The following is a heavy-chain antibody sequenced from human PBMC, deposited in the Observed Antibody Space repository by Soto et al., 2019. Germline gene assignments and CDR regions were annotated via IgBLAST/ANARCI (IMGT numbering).Heavy chain of an antibody. CDR3: ARVSCYRSYAFDI. D-gene: IGHD2-15*01. V-gene: IGHV4-59*01. J-gene: IGHJ3*02. CDR1: GGSISSYY. CDR2: IYYSGST. Sequence: PSETLSLTCTVSGGSISSYYWSWIRQPPGKGLEWIGYIYYSGSTNYNPSLKSRVTISVDTSKNQFSLKLSSVTAADTAVYYCARVSCYRSYAFDIWGQGTMVTVSS.